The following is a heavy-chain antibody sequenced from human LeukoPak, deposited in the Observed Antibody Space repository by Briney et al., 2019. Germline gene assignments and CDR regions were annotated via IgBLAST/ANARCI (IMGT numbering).Heavy chain of an antibody. J-gene: IGHJ6*02. D-gene: IGHD2-21*02. Sequence: SGGSLRLSCAASGFTFSSYAMHWVRQAPGKGLEWVAVISYEGSNKYYANSVKGRFTISRDNPKNTLYLQMNSLRAEDTAVYYCARALAYCGGDCYPAVMDVWGQGTTVTVSS. CDR3: ARALAYCGGDCYPAVMDV. V-gene: IGHV3-30*04. CDR1: GFTFSSYA. CDR2: ISYEGSNK.